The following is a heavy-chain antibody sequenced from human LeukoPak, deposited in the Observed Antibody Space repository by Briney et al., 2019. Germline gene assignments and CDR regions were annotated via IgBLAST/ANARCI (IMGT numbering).Heavy chain of an antibody. J-gene: IGHJ2*01. Sequence: PGGSLRLSCAASGFTFNDYIMNWVRQAPGKGLEWVSSITTSNDIYYADSVKGRFTISRDNAKHSLYLQMNSLRAEDTAVYYCARDSVTVAATDWYFDLWGRGTLVTVSS. V-gene: IGHV3-69-1*02. D-gene: IGHD2-15*01. CDR2: ITTSNDI. CDR3: ARDSVTVAATDWYFDL. CDR1: GFTFNDYI.